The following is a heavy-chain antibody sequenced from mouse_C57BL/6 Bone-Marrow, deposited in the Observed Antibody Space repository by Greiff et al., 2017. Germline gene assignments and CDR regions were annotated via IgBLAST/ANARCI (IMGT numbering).Heavy chain of an antibody. D-gene: IGHD1-1*01. J-gene: IGHJ1*03. Sequence: QVQLQQSGPELVKPGASVKISCKASGYAFSSSWMNWVKQRPGKGLEWIGRIYPGDGDTNYNGKFKGKATLTADKSSSTAYMQLSSLTSEDSAVYCCARAHYYGSSHWYFDVWGTGTTVTVSS. V-gene: IGHV1-82*01. CDR3: ARAHYYGSSHWYFDV. CDR1: GYAFSSSW. CDR2: IYPGDGDT.